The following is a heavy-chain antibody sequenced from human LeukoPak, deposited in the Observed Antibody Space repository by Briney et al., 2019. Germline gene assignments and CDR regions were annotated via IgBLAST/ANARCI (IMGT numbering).Heavy chain of an antibody. J-gene: IGHJ4*02. CDR3: ARVGKEWPTYYFDY. Sequence: GASVKVSCKASGGTFSSYAISWVRQAPGQGLEWMGGIIPIFGTANYAQKFQGRVTITADESTSTAYMELSSLRSEDTAVYYCARVGKEWPTYYFDYWGQGTLVTVSS. CDR1: GGTFSSYA. V-gene: IGHV1-69*13. D-gene: IGHD3-3*01. CDR2: IIPIFGTA.